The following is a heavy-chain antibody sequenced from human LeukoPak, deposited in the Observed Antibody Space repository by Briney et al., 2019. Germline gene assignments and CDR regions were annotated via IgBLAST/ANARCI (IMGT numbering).Heavy chain of an antibody. CDR2: IWYDGSNK. CDR1: GFTFSSYG. Sequence: GGSLRLSCAASGFTFSSYGMHWVRQAPGKGLECVAVIWYDGSNKYYADSVKGRFTISRDNSKNTLYLQMNSLRAEDTAVYYCARDHHSSGYSFDYWGQGTLVTVSS. D-gene: IGHD3-22*01. CDR3: ARDHHSSGYSFDY. V-gene: IGHV3-33*01. J-gene: IGHJ4*02.